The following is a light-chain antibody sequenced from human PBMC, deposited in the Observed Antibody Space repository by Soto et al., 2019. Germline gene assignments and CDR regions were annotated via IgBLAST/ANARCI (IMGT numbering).Light chain of an antibody. V-gene: IGLV1-47*02. CDR1: ASNIGTFY. Sequence: QSVLTQPPSASATPGQGVTVSCSGSASNIGTFYVSWYQHLPGTAPKLLIYADKQRPSGVPDRFSGSKSGTSASLAISGLRSGDEADYYCTSWDDNLSAVVFGGGTKVTVL. J-gene: IGLJ2*01. CDR3: TSWDDNLSAVV. CDR2: ADK.